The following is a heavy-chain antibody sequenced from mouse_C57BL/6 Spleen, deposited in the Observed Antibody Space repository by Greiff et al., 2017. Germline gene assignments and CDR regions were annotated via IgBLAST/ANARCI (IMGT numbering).Heavy chain of an antibody. CDR2: FYPGSGSI. CDR1: GYTFTEYT. V-gene: IGHV1-62-2*01. CDR3: ARLEGSYITTVVAKDYAMDY. Sequence: QVQLQQSGAELVKPGASVKLSCKASGYTFTEYTIHWVKQSPGQGLEWIGCFYPGSGSIKYNEKFKDKATLTADKSSSTVYLELSRLTSEDSAVFFCARLEGSYITTVVAKDYAMDYWGQGTSVTVSS. D-gene: IGHD1-1*01. J-gene: IGHJ4*01.